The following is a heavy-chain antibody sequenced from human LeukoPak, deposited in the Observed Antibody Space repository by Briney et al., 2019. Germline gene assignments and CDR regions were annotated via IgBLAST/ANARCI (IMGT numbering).Heavy chain of an antibody. J-gene: IGHJ4*02. CDR3: ARESSGGSCYY. CDR1: VYTSTSYG. Sequence: ASVKVSCKASVYTSTSYGISSVRHAPGQGLEWMGWISAYNGNTNYAQKLQGRVTMTTDTSTSTAYMELRSLRSDDTAVYYCARESSGGSCYYWGQGTLVTVSS. CDR2: ISAYNGNT. V-gene: IGHV1-18*01. D-gene: IGHD2-15*01.